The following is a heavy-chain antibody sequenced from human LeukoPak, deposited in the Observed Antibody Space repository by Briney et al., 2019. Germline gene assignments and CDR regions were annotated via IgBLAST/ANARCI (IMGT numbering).Heavy chain of an antibody. J-gene: IGHJ4*02. Sequence: NSGESLKISCKGSGYSFTSYWITWVRQVPGKGLEWMGNIDPSDSYTNYSPSFQGHVTISADKSISTAYLQWSSLKASDTAMYFCATLTSYDFWSGFQIPNYFDYWGQGTLVTVSS. CDR3: ATLTSYDFWSGFQIPNYFDY. V-gene: IGHV5-10-1*01. D-gene: IGHD3-3*01. CDR1: GYSFTSYW. CDR2: IDPSDSYT.